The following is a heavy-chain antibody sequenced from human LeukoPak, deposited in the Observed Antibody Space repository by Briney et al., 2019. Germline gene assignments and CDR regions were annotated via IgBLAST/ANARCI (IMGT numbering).Heavy chain of an antibody. J-gene: IGHJ3*02. CDR1: GGSISSGGYS. D-gene: IGHD4-17*01. CDR3: ARDFPTLWTTTGDTFDI. CDR2: IYHSGST. Sequence: SETLSLTCAVSGGSISSGGYSWSWIRQPPGKGLEWIGYIYHSGSTYYNPSLKSRVTISVDRSKNQFSLKLSSVTAADTAVYYCARDFPTLWTTTGDTFDIWGQGTMVTVSS. V-gene: IGHV4-30-2*01.